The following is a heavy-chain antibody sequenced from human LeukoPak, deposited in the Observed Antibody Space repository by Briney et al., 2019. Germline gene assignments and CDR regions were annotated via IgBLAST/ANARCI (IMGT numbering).Heavy chain of an antibody. J-gene: IGHJ4*02. CDR3: ASAEVRWELYY. Sequence: SETLSLTCAVYGGSFSGYYWSWIRQPPGKGLEWIGEINHSGSTNYNPSLKSRVTISVDTSKNQFSLKLSSVTAADTAVYYCASAEVRWELYYWGQGTLVTVSS. V-gene: IGHV4-34*01. CDR2: INHSGST. D-gene: IGHD1-26*01. CDR1: GGSFSGYY.